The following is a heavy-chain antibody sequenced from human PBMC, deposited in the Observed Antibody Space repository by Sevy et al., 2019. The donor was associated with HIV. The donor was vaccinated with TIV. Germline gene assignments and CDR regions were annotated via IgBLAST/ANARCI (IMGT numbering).Heavy chain of an antibody. D-gene: IGHD3-3*01. CDR1: GFNFSSYA. Sequence: GGSLRLSCAASGFNFSSYAMHWVRHAPGKGLEWVAVISYAGSSKYYGDSVKGRFTISRDNSKNTLFLQIDSLRAEDTAVYYCAKESGSYYDFWSGHDAFDIWGQGTMVTVSS. J-gene: IGHJ3*02. CDR3: AKESGSYYDFWSGHDAFDI. CDR2: ISYAGSSK. V-gene: IGHV3-30*18.